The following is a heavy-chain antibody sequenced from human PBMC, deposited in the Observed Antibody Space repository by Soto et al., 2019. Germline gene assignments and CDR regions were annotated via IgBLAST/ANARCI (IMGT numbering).Heavy chain of an antibody. CDR2: VFFNGIT. CDR1: GGSMRSTNYY. J-gene: IGHJ4*02. CDR3: VRQVGDYYFDQ. V-gene: IGHV4-39*01. D-gene: IGHD4-17*01. Sequence: QLHLQESGPGLVKASETLSLTCTVSGGSMRSTNYYWGWIRQPPGKGLEWIGNVFFNGITFYKPSLESRVSISVDTSKSQFSLRLKSVTAADTDVYYCVRQVGDYYFDQWGQGTLVTVSS.